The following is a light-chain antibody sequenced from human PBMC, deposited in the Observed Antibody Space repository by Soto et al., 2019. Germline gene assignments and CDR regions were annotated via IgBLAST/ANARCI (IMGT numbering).Light chain of an antibody. CDR1: QSISSY. CDR2: AAS. Sequence: DIQMTQSPSSLSASVGDRVTISCRASQSISSYLSWYRQKPGKAPKLLIFAASSLESGVPSRFSGSGSGTDYTLTISSLQPEDFATYHCQQSYNMPWTFGQGTKVDIK. J-gene: IGKJ1*01. CDR3: QQSYNMPWT. V-gene: IGKV1-39*01.